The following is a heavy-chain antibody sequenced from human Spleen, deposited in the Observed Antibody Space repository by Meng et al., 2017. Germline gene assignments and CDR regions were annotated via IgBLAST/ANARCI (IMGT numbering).Heavy chain of an antibody. J-gene: IGHJ4*02. CDR2: IFPGDSDT. V-gene: IGHV5-51*01. CDR1: GYRFTSNW. Sequence: SCKGSGYRFTSNWLAWVLQMPGKGREWMGIIFPGDSDTRYSPSFQDQVTISVDKSISTASLQWSSLKASDTAIYYCASQASLIVATANLDYWGQGTLVTVSS. D-gene: IGHD2-15*01. CDR3: ASQASLIVATANLDY.